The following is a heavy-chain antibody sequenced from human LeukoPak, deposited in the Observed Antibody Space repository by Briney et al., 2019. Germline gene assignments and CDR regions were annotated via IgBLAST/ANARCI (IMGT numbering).Heavy chain of an antibody. CDR3: GRAFPPLRTAAAGDY. D-gene: IGHD6-13*01. Sequence: PGGSLRLSCTASGFTFSDCDMNWFRQAPGKGLEWVSSISYRSSHMYYADSVKGRFTISRDNAENSLYLQMNSLRAEDTAVYYCGRAFPPLRTAAAGDYRGQGTLVTVSS. V-gene: IGHV3-21*01. CDR2: ISYRSSHM. CDR1: GFTFSDCD. J-gene: IGHJ4*02.